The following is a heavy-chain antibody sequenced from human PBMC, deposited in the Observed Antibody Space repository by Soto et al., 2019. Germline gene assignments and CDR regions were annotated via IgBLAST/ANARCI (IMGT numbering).Heavy chain of an antibody. Sequence: GGSLRLSCAASGFTFSSYSMNWVRQAPGKGLEWVSSISSSSSYIYYAGSVKGRFTISRDNDKNSLYLQMNSLRAEDTAVYYWAGIVVVPGAMGGYYYYDGTDGWGQGTTVTVSS. CDR2: ISSSSSYI. CDR3: AGIVVVPGAMGGYYYYDGTDG. V-gene: IGHV3-21*01. J-gene: IGHJ6*02. D-gene: IGHD2-2*01. CDR1: GFTFSSYS.